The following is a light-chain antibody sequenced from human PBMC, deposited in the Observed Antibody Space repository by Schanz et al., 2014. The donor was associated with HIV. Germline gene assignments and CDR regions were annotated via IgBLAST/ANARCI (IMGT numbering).Light chain of an antibody. V-gene: IGLV1-51*01. CDR1: DSNIGSNY. CDR2: DSR. CDR3: GSWDRTLSAVV. Sequence: QSVLTQPPLVSGAPGQRITISCTGSDSNIGSNYVAWYQQLPGTAPKLLIHDSRKRPSEIPDRFSGSKSGTSATLGITGLQTGDEADYYCGSWDRTLSAVVFGGGTKLTVL. J-gene: IGLJ2*01.